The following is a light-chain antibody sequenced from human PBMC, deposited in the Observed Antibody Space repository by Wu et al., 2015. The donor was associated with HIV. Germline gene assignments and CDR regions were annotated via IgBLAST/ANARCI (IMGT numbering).Light chain of an antibody. Sequence: IQLTQSPSSLSASVGDRVTITCRASLGISTDLAWYQQKPGKAPNLLISIASTLQSGVPSRFSGSGSGTDFTLTISSLQPEDFATYYCQQLNSYPFTFGQGTKLEIK. CDR3: QQLNSYPFT. J-gene: IGKJ2*01. V-gene: IGKV1-9*01. CDR2: IAS. CDR1: LGISTD.